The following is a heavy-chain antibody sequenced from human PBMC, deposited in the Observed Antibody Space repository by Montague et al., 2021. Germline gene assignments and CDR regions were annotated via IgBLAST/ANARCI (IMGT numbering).Heavy chain of an antibody. CDR1: GDSDGVEEPR. D-gene: IGHD2-2*01. CDR2: SCHMPEKNN. V-gene: IGHV6-1*01. J-gene: IGHJ4*02. CDR3: ARIPVGSKYYFDF. Sequence: CAISGDSDGVEEPRRRSEEHTPELQLLRQVVSCHMPEKNNDYAESVKSRITIDPDTSKHQFSLHLNSVTPEDTAVYYCARIPVGSKYYFDFWGQGTLVTVSS.